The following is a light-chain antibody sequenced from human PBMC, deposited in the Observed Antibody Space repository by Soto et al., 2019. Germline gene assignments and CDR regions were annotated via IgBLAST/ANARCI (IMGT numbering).Light chain of an antibody. CDR3: AAWDDNLNGML. V-gene: IGLV1-44*01. J-gene: IGLJ2*01. CDR1: SSNFGSNS. CDR2: GNN. Sequence: QSVLTQSSSASGTPGQRITISCSGSSSNFGSNSVNWYQQLPGTAPKVVIYGNNQRPSGVPDRFSGSKSGTSASLVISGLQSEDEADYYCAAWDDNLNGMLFGGGTKLPVL.